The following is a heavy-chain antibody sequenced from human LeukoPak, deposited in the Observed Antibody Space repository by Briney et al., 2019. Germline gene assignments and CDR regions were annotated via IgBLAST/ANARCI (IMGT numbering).Heavy chain of an antibody. V-gene: IGHV3-23*01. CDR2: ISGSGGST. CDR1: GFTFSSYA. J-gene: IGHJ4*02. CDR3: AKGGSSYYYDSSGYYRPPTNFDY. D-gene: IGHD3-22*01. Sequence: PGGSLRLSCAASGFTFSSYAMSWVRQAPGKGLEWVSCISGSGGSTYYADSVKGRFTISRDNSKNTLYLQMNSLRAEDTAVYYCAKGGSSYYYDSSGYYRPPTNFDYWGQGTLVTVSS.